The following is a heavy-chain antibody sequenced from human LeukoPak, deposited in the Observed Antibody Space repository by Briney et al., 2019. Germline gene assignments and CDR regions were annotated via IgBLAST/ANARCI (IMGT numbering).Heavy chain of an antibody. CDR2: ISSGGSTT. CDR3: ARDPAGAGIYYDY. J-gene: IGHJ4*02. Sequence: GGSLRLSCAASGFTFSTYSMNWVRQAPGKGLEWVSYISSGGSTTHDADSVKGRLTISRDNAKNSLYLQMNSLRAEDTAVYYCARDPAGAGIYYDYWGQGTLVTVSS. CDR1: GFTFSTYS. V-gene: IGHV3-48*01. D-gene: IGHD6-19*01.